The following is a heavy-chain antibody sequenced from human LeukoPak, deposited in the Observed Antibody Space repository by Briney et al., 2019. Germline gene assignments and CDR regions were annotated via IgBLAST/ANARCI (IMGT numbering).Heavy chain of an antibody. CDR1: GFTFSSYG. J-gene: IGHJ4*02. D-gene: IGHD5-18*01. CDR3: ARDRDSYGYGLYYFDY. Sequence: GGSLRLSCAASGFTFSSYGMHWVRQAPGKGLEWVAVIWYDGSSKYYADSVKGRFTISRDNSKNTLYLQMNSPRAEDTAVYYCARDRDSYGYGLYYFDYWGQGTLVTVSS. V-gene: IGHV3-33*01. CDR2: IWYDGSSK.